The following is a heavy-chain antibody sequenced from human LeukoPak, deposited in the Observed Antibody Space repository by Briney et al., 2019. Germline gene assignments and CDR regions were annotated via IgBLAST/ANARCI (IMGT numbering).Heavy chain of an antibody. CDR2: MNPNSGNT. V-gene: IGHV1-8*02. Sequence: ASVKVSCKASGYTLTSYDINWVRQATGQGLEWMGWMNPNSGNTGYAQKFQGRVTMTRNTSISTAYMELSSLRSEDTAVYYCAGSSTYYYDSSGSRTMDVWGKGTTVTVSS. D-gene: IGHD3-22*01. CDR3: AGSSTYYYDSSGSRTMDV. CDR1: GYTLTSYD. J-gene: IGHJ6*04.